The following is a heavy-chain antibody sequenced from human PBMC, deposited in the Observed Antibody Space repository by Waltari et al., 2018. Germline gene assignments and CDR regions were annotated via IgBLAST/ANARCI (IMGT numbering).Heavy chain of an antibody. Sequence: EVQPVESGGGLVQPGGSVRLSCAAAGSASRNYWMHWVRQGPGEGLVWVSRVNSDASTTTYADSVKGRFTISRDNAKNTLYLQMNSLRDDDTAVYYCGRSGKPGGVDVWGQGTTVTVSS. CDR3: GRSGKPGGVDV. CDR1: GSASRNYW. CDR2: VNSDASTT. J-gene: IGHJ6*02. V-gene: IGHV3-74*01.